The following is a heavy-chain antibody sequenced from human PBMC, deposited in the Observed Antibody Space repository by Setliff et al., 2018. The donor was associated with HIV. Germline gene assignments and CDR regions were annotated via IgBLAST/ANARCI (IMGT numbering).Heavy chain of an antibody. J-gene: IGHJ4*02. Sequence: ASVKVSCKPSGHPFSNYDIIWVRRATGQGLEWMGWMNPNSGATGYAQKFKDRFIMTRDTSISTAYMELSSLTSEDTAVYYCARKDGVGYCDSNSCYGIGPIDFWGQGSLVTVSS. CDR1: GHPFSNYD. D-gene: IGHD2-2*01. CDR3: ARKDGVGYCDSNSCYGIGPIDF. CDR2: MNPNSGAT. V-gene: IGHV1-8*01.